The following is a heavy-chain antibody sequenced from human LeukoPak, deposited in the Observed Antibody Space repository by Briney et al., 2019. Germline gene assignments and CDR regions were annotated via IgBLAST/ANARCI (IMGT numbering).Heavy chain of an antibody. V-gene: IGHV3-30*02. J-gene: IGHJ4*02. Sequence: PGGSLRLSCAASGFPFSSFGMHWVRQSPGKGLEWVAFMQYDGINKYYADSVKGRFTISRDNSKNTHYLQMNSLRAEGTAVYYCAKRANWNDGTFDYWGQGTLVTVSS. CDR1: GFPFSSFG. CDR2: MQYDGINK. D-gene: IGHD1-1*01. CDR3: AKRANWNDGTFDY.